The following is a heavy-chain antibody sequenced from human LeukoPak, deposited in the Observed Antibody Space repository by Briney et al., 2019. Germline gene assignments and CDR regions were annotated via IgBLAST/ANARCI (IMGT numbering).Heavy chain of an antibody. CDR3: ARGSNHYDSRGYYGAPPEYFQH. CDR1: GGSFSGYY. Sequence: PSETLSLTCAVYGGSFSGYYWSWIRQPPGQGLEWIGEINHSGSPNYNPSLKSRVTISVDTSKNQFSLKLSSVTAADTAVYYCARGSNHYDSRGYYGAPPEYFQHWGQGTLVTVSS. J-gene: IGHJ1*01. D-gene: IGHD3-22*01. V-gene: IGHV4-34*01. CDR2: INHSGSP.